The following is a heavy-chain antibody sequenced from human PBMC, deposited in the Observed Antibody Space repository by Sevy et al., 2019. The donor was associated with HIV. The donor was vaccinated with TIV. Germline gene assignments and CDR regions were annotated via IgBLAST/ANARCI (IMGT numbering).Heavy chain of an antibody. CDR3: TTVGWLESDYYYYGMDV. D-gene: IGHD6-19*01. CDR1: GFTFSNAW. Sequence: EGSLRLSCAASGFTFSNAWMSWVRQAPGKGPEWVGRIKSKTDGGTTDYAAPVKGRFTISRDDSKNTLYLQMNSLKTEDTAVYYCTTVGWLESDYYYYGMDVWGQGTTVTVSS. CDR2: IKSKTDGGTT. V-gene: IGHV3-15*01. J-gene: IGHJ6*02.